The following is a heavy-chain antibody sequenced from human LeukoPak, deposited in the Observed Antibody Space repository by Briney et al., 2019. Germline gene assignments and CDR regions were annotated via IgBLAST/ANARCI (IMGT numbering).Heavy chain of an antibody. CDR2: ISGGGGNK. Sequence: PGRSLRLSCAASGFTFSGYAMSWVRDAPRKGLEWVSAISGGGGNKYYADSVKGRFTIARDNSKNTLYLKMNSLGAEDTDVYYCAKEERYSGYEIDYWGQGTLVTVSS. CDR3: AKEERYSGYEIDY. D-gene: IGHD5-12*01. J-gene: IGHJ4*02. V-gene: IGHV3-23*01. CDR1: GFTFSGYA.